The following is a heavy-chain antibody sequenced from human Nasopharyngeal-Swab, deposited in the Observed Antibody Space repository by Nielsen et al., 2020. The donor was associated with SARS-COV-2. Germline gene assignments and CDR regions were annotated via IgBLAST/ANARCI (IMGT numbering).Heavy chain of an antibody. V-gene: IGHV3-74*01. J-gene: IGHJ3*02. CDR1: RFTFSRYW. Sequence: GGSLRLSCTASRFTFSRYWIHWVRQVPGKGLVWVSRINGDGTRINYADSVKGRFTISRDNAKNTVSLQMNSLRVEDTAVYYCARDKCMEGPTCDAFDIWGQGTMVTVSS. CDR3: ARDKCMEGPTCDAFDI. D-gene: IGHD2-8*01. CDR2: INGDGTRI.